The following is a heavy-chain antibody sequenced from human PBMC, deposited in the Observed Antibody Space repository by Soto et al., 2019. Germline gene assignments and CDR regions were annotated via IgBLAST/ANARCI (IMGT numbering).Heavy chain of an antibody. Sequence: PGGSLRLSCAASGFTFSSYWMNWVRQAPGKGLEWVANIKEDGSEKNYVDSVKGRFITSRDNAKESLFLQMNSLRAEDTAVYYCARGQYGGKGYWGQGTLVTVSS. J-gene: IGHJ4*02. V-gene: IGHV3-7*03. D-gene: IGHD2-15*01. CDR1: GFTFSSYW. CDR2: IKEDGSEK. CDR3: ARGQYGGKGY.